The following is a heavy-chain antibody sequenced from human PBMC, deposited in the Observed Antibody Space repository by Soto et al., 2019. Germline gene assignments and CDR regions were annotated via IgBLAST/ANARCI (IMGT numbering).Heavy chain of an antibody. CDR3: ARDQDSGWGLDS. V-gene: IGHV4-4*03. CDR2: IYHTGKT. D-gene: IGHD6-19*01. J-gene: IGHJ4*02. CDR1: GGSISTDNW. Sequence: QVQVQESGPGLVKPLGTLSLTCAVSGGSISTDNWWSWVRQPPGKGLEWIGEIYHTGKTNYNPSLKSRVTISADTSKNQLSLQLTSVTAADTAVYYCARDQDSGWGLDSWGQGILITVSS.